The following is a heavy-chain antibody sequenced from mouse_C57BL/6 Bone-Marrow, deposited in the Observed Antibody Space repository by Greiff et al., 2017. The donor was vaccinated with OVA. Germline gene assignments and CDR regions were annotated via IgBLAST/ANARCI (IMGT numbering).Heavy chain of an antibody. Sequence: EVQVVESGEGLVKPGGSLKLSCAASGFTFSSYAMSWVRQTPEKRLEWVAYISSGGDYIYYADTVKGRFTISRDNARNTLYLQMSSLKSEDTAMYYCTRIGAYDGYGGFAYWGQGTLVTVSA. J-gene: IGHJ3*01. V-gene: IGHV5-9-1*02. CDR3: TRIGAYDGYGGFAY. CDR2: ISSGGDYI. CDR1: GFTFSSYA. D-gene: IGHD2-3*01.